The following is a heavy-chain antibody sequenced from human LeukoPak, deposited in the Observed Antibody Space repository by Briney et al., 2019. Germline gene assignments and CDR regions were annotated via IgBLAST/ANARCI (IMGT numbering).Heavy chain of an antibody. D-gene: IGHD3-10*01. CDR1: GFTFSSYG. CDR3: AKAWGYYASGTYYNRIPDP. J-gene: IGHJ5*02. CDR2: ISYDGSNK. V-gene: IGHV3-30*18. Sequence: GRSLRLSCAASGFTFSSYGMHWVRQAPGKGLEWVAGISYDGSNKYYADSVKGRFTISRDNSKNTLYLQMNSLRAEDTAVYYCAKAWGYYASGTYYNRIPDPWGQGTLVTVSS.